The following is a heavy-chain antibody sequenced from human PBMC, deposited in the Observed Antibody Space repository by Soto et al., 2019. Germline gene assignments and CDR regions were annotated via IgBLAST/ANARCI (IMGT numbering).Heavy chain of an antibody. CDR3: AREGHCSGGSCSDAFDI. V-gene: IGHV4-30-2*01. CDR1: GGSISSGGYS. D-gene: IGHD2-15*01. CDR2: IYHSGST. J-gene: IGHJ3*02. Sequence: QLQLQESGSGLVKPSQTLSLTCAVSGGSISSGGYSWSWIRQPPGKGLEWIGYIYHSGSTYYNPSLKSRVTISVDRSKNQFSLKLSSVTAADTAVYYCAREGHCSGGSCSDAFDIWGQGTMVTVSS.